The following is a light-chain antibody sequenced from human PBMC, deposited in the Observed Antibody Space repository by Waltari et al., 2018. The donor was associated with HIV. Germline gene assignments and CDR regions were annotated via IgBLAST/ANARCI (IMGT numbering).Light chain of an antibody. CDR3: CSYAGSYTLV. CDR2: DVS. V-gene: IGLV2-11*01. J-gene: IGLJ2*01. Sequence: QSALTQPRSVSGAPGQSVTISCTGTGSDVGGYNSVSWYKQHPGKAPELMIYDVSKRPSGVPDRFSGSKSGNTASLTISGLQAEDEADYYCCSYAGSYTLVFGGGTQLTVL. CDR1: GSDVGGYNS.